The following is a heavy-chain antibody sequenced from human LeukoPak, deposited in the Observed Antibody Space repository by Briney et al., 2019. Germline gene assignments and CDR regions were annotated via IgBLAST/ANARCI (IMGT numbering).Heavy chain of an antibody. CDR3: ARAARYYYDSSGYYYFDY. V-gene: IGHV1-69*13. J-gene: IGHJ4*02. CDR2: IIPIFGTA. D-gene: IGHD3-22*01. Sequence: SVKVSCKASGGTFSSYAISWVRQAPGQGLEWMGGIIPIFGTANYAQKFQGRVTITADESTSTAYMELSSLRSEDTAVYYCARAARYYYDSSGYYYFDYWGQGTLVTVSS. CDR1: GGTFSSYA.